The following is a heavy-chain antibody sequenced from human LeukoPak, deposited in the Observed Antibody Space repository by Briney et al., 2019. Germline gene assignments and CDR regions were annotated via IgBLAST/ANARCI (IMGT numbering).Heavy chain of an antibody. Sequence: SETLSLTCAVYGGSFSGYYWSWIRQPPGKGLEWIGEINHSGITNYNPSLKSRVTISVDTSKNQFSLKLSSVTAADTAVYYCATTYSNYYFDYLDVWGKGTTVTVSS. CDR3: ATTYSNYYFDYLDV. J-gene: IGHJ6*03. D-gene: IGHD4-11*01. V-gene: IGHV4-34*01. CDR1: GGSFSGYY. CDR2: INHSGIT.